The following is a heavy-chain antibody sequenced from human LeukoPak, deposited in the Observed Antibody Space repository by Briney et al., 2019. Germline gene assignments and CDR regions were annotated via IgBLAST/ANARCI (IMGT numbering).Heavy chain of an antibody. Sequence: ASVKVSCKASGYTFTGYYMHWVRQAPGQGLEWMGWINPNSGGTNYAQKFQGRVTMTRDTSISTAYMELSSLRSEDTAVYYCARGSHYGFYYYYYYYMDVWGKGTTVTVSS. D-gene: IGHD4-17*01. CDR1: GYTFTGYY. J-gene: IGHJ6*03. V-gene: IGHV1-2*02. CDR2: INPNSGGT. CDR3: ARGSHYGFYYYYYYYMDV.